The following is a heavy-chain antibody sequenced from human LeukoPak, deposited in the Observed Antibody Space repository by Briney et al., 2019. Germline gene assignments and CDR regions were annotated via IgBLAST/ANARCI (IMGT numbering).Heavy chain of an antibody. CDR2: IYYSGNT. D-gene: IGHD4-17*01. CDR1: GGSISNYY. Sequence: SETLSLTCTVSGGSISNYYWSWIRQPPGKGLEWIGYIYYSGNTNYNPSLKSRVIISVDTSKNQFSLKLSSVTAADTAVYYCARDMDYYGPDAFDIWGQGTMVTVSS. J-gene: IGHJ3*02. CDR3: ARDMDYYGPDAFDI. V-gene: IGHV4-59*01.